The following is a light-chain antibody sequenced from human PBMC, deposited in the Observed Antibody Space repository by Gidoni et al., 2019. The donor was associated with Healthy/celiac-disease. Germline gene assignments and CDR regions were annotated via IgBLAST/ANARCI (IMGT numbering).Light chain of an antibody. CDR3: QQLGT. J-gene: IGKJ2*02. Sequence: EIVMTQSPATLSVSPGERATLSCRASQSVSSNLAWYQQKPGQAPRLLIYGASTRATGIPARFNGSGSVTEFTLTISSLQSEDFAVYYCQQLGTFGQGTKLEIK. V-gene: IGKV3-15*01. CDR2: GAS. CDR1: QSVSSN.